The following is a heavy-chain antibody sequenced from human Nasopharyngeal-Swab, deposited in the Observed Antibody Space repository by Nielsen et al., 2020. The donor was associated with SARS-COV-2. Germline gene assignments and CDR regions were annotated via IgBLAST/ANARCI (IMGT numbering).Heavy chain of an antibody. J-gene: IGHJ4*02. CDR2: ISYDGSNK. Sequence: GGSLRLSCAASGFTFSSYAMHWVRQAPGKGLEWVAVISYDGSNKYYADSVKGRFTISRDNSKNTLYLQINSLRAEDTAVYYCARDLSFGEIFDYWGQGTPVTVSS. D-gene: IGHD3-10*01. CDR3: ARDLSFGEIFDY. V-gene: IGHV3-30-3*01. CDR1: GFTFSSYA.